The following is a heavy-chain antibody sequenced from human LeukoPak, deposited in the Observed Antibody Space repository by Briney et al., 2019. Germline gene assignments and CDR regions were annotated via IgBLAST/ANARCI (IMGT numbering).Heavy chain of an antibody. V-gene: IGHV4-39*01. CDR3: ATLNGDIVY. Sequence: SETLSLTCTVSGGSISSSSYYWGWIRQPPGKGLEWIGSIYYSGSTYYNPSLKSRVTISVDTSKNQFSLKLSSVTAADTAVYYCATLNGDIVYWGQGTLVTVSS. CDR1: GGSISSSSYY. CDR2: IYYSGST. D-gene: IGHD7-27*01. J-gene: IGHJ4*02.